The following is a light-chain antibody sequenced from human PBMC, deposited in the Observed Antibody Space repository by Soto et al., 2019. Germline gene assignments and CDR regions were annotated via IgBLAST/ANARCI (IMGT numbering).Light chain of an antibody. CDR1: QSVSID. J-gene: IGKJ3*01. V-gene: IGKV3-11*01. Sequence: EVVLTQSPATLSLSPGDRATLSCRASQSVSIDFAWYQQKPGQAPRLLIYDASNRAIGIPARFSGSGSGTDFTLTISSLEPEDFAVYYCQHRHNFGPGTKVDIK. CDR2: DAS. CDR3: QHRHN.